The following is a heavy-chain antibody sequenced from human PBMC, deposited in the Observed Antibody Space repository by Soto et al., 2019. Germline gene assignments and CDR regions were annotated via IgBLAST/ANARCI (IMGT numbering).Heavy chain of an antibody. CDR1: GFTFSSYG. D-gene: IGHD3-22*01. CDR3: AKDTYYFDSSGYYVFDS. J-gene: IGHJ4*02. CDR2: ISYDGGNK. V-gene: IGHV3-30*18. Sequence: GGSLRLSCAASGFTFSSYGMNWVRQAPGKGLEWVAVISYDGGNKHYADSVQGRFTISRDNSKNTLYLQMNSLRAEDTAVYYCAKDTYYFDSSGYYVFDSWGQGTLVTVSS.